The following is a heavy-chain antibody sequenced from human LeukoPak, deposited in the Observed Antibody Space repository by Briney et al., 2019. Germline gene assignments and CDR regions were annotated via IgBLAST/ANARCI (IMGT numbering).Heavy chain of an antibody. Sequence: GSLRLSCAASGFTFSSYAMSWVRQAPGKGLEWVSAISGSGGSTYYADSVKGRFTISRDNSKNTLYLQMNSLRAEDTAVYYCAKGPYSSSSGIYYFDYWGQGTLVTVSS. CDR3: AKGPYSSSSGIYYFDY. CDR2: ISGSGGST. J-gene: IGHJ4*02. CDR1: GFTFSSYA. V-gene: IGHV3-23*01. D-gene: IGHD6-6*01.